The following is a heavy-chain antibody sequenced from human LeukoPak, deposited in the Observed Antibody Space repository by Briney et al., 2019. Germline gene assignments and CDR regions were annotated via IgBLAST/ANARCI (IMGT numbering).Heavy chain of an antibody. CDR2: INSDGRST. J-gene: IGHJ4*02. CDR3: VRGADTGYSSDS. D-gene: IGHD3-9*01. V-gene: IGHV3-74*01. CDR1: GFSFDDYG. Sequence: RPGGSLRLSCAASGFSFDDYGMSWVRQAPGKGLVWVSRINSDGRSTNYADSVKGRFSISRDNAENTLYLQMNSLRVEDTAVYYCVRGADTGYSSDSWGQGTLVTVSS.